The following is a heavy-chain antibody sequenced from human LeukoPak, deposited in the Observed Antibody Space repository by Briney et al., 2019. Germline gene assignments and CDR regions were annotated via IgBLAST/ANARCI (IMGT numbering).Heavy chain of an antibody. V-gene: IGHV3-23*01. J-gene: IGHJ4*02. CDR3: AKDYNYYFDY. D-gene: IGHD5-24*01. CDR2: ISGSGGST. CDR1: GFTFSSYG. Sequence: TGGSLRLSCAASGFTFSSYGMSWVRQAPGKGLEWVSAISGSGGSTYYADSVKGRFTISRDNSKNTLYLQMNSLRAEDTAVYYCAKDYNYYFDYWGQGTLVTVSS.